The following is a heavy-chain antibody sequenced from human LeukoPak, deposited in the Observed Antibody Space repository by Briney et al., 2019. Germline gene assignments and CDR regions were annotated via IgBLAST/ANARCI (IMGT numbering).Heavy chain of an antibody. CDR2: IKQDGSEK. J-gene: IGHJ5*02. CDR1: GFTFSSYW. D-gene: IGHD3-10*01. CDR3: AREGTYYYGSGSYYNEGWFDP. V-gene: IGHV3-7*01. Sequence: PGGSLRLSCAASGFTFSSYWMSWVRQAPGKGLEWVANIKQDGSEKYYVDSVKGRFTISRDNAKNSLYLQMNSLRAEDTAVYYCAREGTYYYGSGSYYNEGWFDPWGQGTLVTVSS.